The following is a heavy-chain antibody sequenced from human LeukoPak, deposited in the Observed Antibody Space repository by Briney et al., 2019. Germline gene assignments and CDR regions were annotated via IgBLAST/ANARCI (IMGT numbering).Heavy chain of an antibody. CDR3: ARDRSGSYYTFDI. Sequence: SETLSLTCSVSGASINGYYWSWIRQTPGKGLEWIGYVSHTGTTTNNPSLKSRVTITVDTSKSQFSLKMTFVTAADTAVYYCARDRSGSYYTFDIWGPGTMVTVSS. D-gene: IGHD1-26*01. CDR2: VSHTGTT. V-gene: IGHV4-59*01. CDR1: GASINGYY. J-gene: IGHJ3*02.